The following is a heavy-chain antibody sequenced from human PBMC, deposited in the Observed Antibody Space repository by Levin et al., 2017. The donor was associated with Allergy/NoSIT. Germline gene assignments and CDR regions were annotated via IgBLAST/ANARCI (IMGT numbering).Heavy chain of an antibody. Sequence: PGGSLRLSCAASGFTFSSYAMSWVRQAPGKGLEWVSAISGSGGSTYYADSVKGRFTISRDNSKNTLYLQMNSLRAEDTAVYYCAKSPLRMVALKKYYFDYWGQGTLVTVSS. D-gene: IGHD2-15*01. J-gene: IGHJ4*02. V-gene: IGHV3-23*01. CDR3: AKSPLRMVALKKYYFDY. CDR1: GFTFSSYA. CDR2: ISGSGGST.